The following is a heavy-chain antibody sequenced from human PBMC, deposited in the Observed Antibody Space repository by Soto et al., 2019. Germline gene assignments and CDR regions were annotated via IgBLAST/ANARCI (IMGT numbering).Heavy chain of an antibody. CDR1: GGSISSSSYY. CDR2: IYYSGST. J-gene: IGHJ6*02. CDR3: ARQADYSGYYYYGIDV. D-gene: IGHD4-4*01. V-gene: IGHV4-39*01. Sequence: PSETLSLTCTVSGGSISSSSYYWGWIRQSPGKGLEWIGSIYYSGSTYYNPSLKSRVTISVDTSKNQFSLKLSAVTAADTAVYYCARQADYSGYYYYGIDVWGQGTTVTVSS.